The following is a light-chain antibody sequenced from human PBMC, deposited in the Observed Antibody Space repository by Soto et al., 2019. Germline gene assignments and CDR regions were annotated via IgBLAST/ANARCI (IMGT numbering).Light chain of an antibody. Sequence: EIVMTQSPATLSVSPGERVTLSCRASQSVSNKLAWYQQKPGQAPRLLIYDASGRAGSVPARLSGSGSGTDFTLTISSLAPEDFAIYYCHQRQSWPRTFGQGTKVDIK. J-gene: IGKJ1*01. CDR3: HQRQSWPRT. V-gene: IGKV3-15*01. CDR2: DAS. CDR1: QSVSNK.